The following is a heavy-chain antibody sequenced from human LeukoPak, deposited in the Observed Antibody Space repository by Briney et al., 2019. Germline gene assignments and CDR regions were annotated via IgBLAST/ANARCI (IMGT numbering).Heavy chain of an antibody. V-gene: IGHV3-7*01. CDR1: GFTFSNSW. Sequence: PGGSLRLSCAASGFTFSNSWMSWVRQAPGKGLEWVACIKKTGSETYYVDSVKGRFTITRDNARNSLFLQMNSLRAEDTAVYYCAREDGYCSGGNCYSYFDSWGQGTLVTVSS. D-gene: IGHD2-15*01. J-gene: IGHJ4*02. CDR3: AREDGYCSGGNCYSYFDS. CDR2: IKKTGSET.